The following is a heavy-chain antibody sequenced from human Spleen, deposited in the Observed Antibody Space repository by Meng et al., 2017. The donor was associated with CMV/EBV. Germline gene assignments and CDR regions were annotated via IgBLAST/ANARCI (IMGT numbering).Heavy chain of an antibody. J-gene: IGHJ4*02. CDR2: IIPIFGTA. D-gene: IGHD6-6*01. Sequence: GNFSSYAISWVRQAPGQGLEWMGGIIPIFGTANYAQKFQGRVTITTDESTSTAYMELSSLRSEDTAVYYCARVDIGGEYSSSPEDYWGQGTLVTVSS. V-gene: IGHV1-69*05. CDR1: GNFSSYA. CDR3: ARVDIGGEYSSSPEDY.